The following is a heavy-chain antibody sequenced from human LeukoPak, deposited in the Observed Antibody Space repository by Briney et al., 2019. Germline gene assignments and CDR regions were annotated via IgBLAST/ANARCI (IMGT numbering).Heavy chain of an antibody. Sequence: SETLSLTCTVSGGDISNYYWSWIRQSAGKGLEWIGQMYGSGGTNYNPSLKSRVTLSADQSKNQISLTLSSVTAADTGVYYCARNRSNFYGEIPFDIWGQGTMVTVSS. J-gene: IGHJ3*02. V-gene: IGHV4-4*07. CDR3: ARNRSNFYGEIPFDI. CDR1: GGDISNYY. CDR2: MYGSGGT. D-gene: IGHD3-10*01.